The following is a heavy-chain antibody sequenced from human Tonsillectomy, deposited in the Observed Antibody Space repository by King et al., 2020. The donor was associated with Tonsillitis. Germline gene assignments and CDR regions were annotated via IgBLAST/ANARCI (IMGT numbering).Heavy chain of an antibody. J-gene: IGHJ4*02. D-gene: IGHD2-21*01. CDR3: ARVSSAYCGGDCYSYYFDY. V-gene: IGHV3-53*01. CDR2: IYSGGST. CDR1: GFTVSSNY. Sequence: DVQLVESGGGLIQPGGSLRLSCAASGFTVSSNYMSWVRQAPGKGLEWVSVIYSGGSTYYADSVKGGFTISRDNSKNTLYLQMNSLRAQVTAVYYCARVSSAYCGGDCYSYYFDYWGQGTLVTVSS.